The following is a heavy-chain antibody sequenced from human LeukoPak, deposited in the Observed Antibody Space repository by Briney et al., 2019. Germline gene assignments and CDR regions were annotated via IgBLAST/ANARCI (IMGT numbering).Heavy chain of an antibody. CDR3: ARHASGNSDEIDH. CDR1: GYSFTSYW. CDR2: IYPGDSDT. Sequence: ASPKTSCQGSGYSFTSYWIGWVRQMPGKGLGWKGIIYPGDSDTRYSPSFQGRVTISADKTIGTASLQWSSVKPSDTAVCHCARHASGNSDEIDHWGQGPLVTVSS. J-gene: IGHJ4*02. D-gene: IGHD4-23*01. V-gene: IGHV5-51*01.